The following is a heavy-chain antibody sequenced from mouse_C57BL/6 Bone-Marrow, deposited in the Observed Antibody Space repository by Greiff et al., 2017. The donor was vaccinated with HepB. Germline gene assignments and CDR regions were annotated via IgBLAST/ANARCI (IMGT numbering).Heavy chain of an antibody. V-gene: IGHV5-6*01. CDR2: ISSGGSYT. D-gene: IGHD2-2*01. CDR1: GFTFSSYG. CDR3: ARQRLRFYYYAMDY. J-gene: IGHJ4*01. Sequence: EVQVVESGGDLVKPGGSLKLSCAASGFTFSSYGMSWVRQTPDKRLEWVATISSGGSYTYYPDSVKGRFTISRDNAKNTLYLQMSSLKSEDTAMYYCARQRLRFYYYAMDYWGQGTSVTVSS.